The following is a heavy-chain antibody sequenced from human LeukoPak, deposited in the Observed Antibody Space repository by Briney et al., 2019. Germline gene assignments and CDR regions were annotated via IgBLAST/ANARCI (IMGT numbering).Heavy chain of an antibody. V-gene: IGHV3-7*01. Sequence: GGSLRLSCAASGFSFSAYWMTWVRQAPGTGLEWVANINPTGSETYYVDPVKGRFSISRDNAKNLVYLQMNSLRAEDTAVYHCARFGYVAAVDVWGQGTPVTVSS. CDR1: GFSFSAYW. CDR2: INPTGSET. J-gene: IGHJ4*02. CDR3: ARFGYVAAVDV. D-gene: IGHD2-15*01.